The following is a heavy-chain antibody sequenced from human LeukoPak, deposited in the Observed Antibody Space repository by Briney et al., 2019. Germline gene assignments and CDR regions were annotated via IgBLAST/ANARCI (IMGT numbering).Heavy chain of an antibody. V-gene: IGHV3-30*02. CDR2: IRYDGSNK. J-gene: IGHJ6*03. CDR1: GFTFGSYG. CDR3: AKDGYYDILTGYNYYMDV. D-gene: IGHD3-9*01. Sequence: GGSLRLSCAASGFTFGSYGMHWVRQAPGKGLEWVAFIRYDGSNKYYADSVKGRFTISRDNSKNTLYLQMNSLRAEDTAVYYCAKDGYYDILTGYNYYMDVWGKGTTVTISS.